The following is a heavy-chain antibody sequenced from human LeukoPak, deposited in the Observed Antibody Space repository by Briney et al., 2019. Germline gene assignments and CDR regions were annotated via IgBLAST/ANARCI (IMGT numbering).Heavy chain of an antibody. CDR3: AKHTYYYDSSGYYSPFDY. D-gene: IGHD3-22*01. V-gene: IGHV3-23*01. J-gene: IGHJ4*02. Sequence: GESRRLSCAASGFTFSSYAMSWVRQAPGKGLEWVSAISGSGGSTYYADSVKGRFTISRDNSKNTLYLQMNSLRAEDTAVYYCAKHTYYYDSSGYYSPFDYWGQGTLVTVSS. CDR1: GFTFSSYA. CDR2: ISGSGGST.